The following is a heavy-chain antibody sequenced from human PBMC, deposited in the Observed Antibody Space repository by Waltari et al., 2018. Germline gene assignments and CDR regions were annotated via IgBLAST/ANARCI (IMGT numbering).Heavy chain of an antibody. CDR1: GFTFRSHW. J-gene: IGHJ4*02. V-gene: IGHV3-74*01. CDR2: INSDGSAT. CDR3: ARPLYYSDSSGYYPTYYFDS. Sequence: EVQLVESGGGLVQPGGSLRLSCVVSGFTFRSHWMHWVRQVPGKGLVWVSRINSDGSATNYADSVKGRFTISRDNAKSTLYLQMNNLRDEDTAVYYCARPLYYSDSSGYYPTYYFDSWGQGTLVTVSS. D-gene: IGHD3-22*01.